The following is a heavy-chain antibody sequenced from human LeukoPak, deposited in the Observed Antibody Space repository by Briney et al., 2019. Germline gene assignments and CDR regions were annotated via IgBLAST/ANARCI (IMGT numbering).Heavy chain of an antibody. CDR2: ICGGGDYT. V-gene: IGHV3-23*01. CDR1: GFTFSSFA. Sequence: GSLRLSCAASGFTFSSFAMSWVRQAPGKGLEWVSTICGGGDYTYYADSVKGRFTISRDDSKNTLYLQMNSLRAEDTAVYYCARGTVVTLSPFDYWGQGTLVTVSS. CDR3: ARGTVVTLSPFDY. D-gene: IGHD4-23*01. J-gene: IGHJ4*02.